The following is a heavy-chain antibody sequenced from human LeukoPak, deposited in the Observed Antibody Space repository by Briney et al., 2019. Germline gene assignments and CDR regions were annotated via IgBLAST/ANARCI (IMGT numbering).Heavy chain of an antibody. CDR1: GFTFSGHW. CDR2: INQGGSDK. Sequence: GGSLRLSCAASGFTFSGHWMSWVRQAPGKGLEWVANINQGGSDKYYVDSVKGRFTISRDNANNLLYLQMNSLRGEDTAVYYCTRDRSRAEDDWGQGPLVTVSS. D-gene: IGHD1-14*01. J-gene: IGHJ4*02. CDR3: TRDRSRAEDD. V-gene: IGHV3-7*01.